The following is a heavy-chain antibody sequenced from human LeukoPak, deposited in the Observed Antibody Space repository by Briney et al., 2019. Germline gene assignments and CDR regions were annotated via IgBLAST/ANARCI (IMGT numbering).Heavy chain of an antibody. Sequence: GGSLGLSCAASGFTFSTYWMTWVRQAPGKGLEWVANIKQDGSEKYYVDSVKGRFTISRDNAKNSLYLQMNSLRAEDTAMYYCARDFRFLDDYWGQGTLVTVSS. CDR2: IKQDGSEK. J-gene: IGHJ4*02. D-gene: IGHD3-3*01. V-gene: IGHV3-7*01. CDR3: ARDFRFLDDY. CDR1: GFTFSTYW.